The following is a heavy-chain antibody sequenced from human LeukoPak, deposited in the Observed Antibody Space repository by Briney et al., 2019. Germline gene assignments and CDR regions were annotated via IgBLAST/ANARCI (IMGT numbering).Heavy chain of an antibody. CDR1: GFTFSSYA. J-gene: IGHJ4*02. CDR2: ISYDGSNK. CDR3: ARALWFGETFPAY. V-gene: IGHV3-30*04. Sequence: PGRSLRLSCAASGFTFSSYAMHWVRQAPGKGLEWMSVISYDGSNKYYADSVKGRFTISRDNSKKTLYLQMNSLRAEDTAVYYCARALWFGETFPAYWGQGTLVTVSS. D-gene: IGHD3-10*01.